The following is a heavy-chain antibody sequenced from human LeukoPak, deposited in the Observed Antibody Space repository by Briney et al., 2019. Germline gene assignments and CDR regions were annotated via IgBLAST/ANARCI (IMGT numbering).Heavy chain of an antibody. CDR2: IYYSGST. Sequence: SQTLSLTCTVSGGSISSGGYYWSWIRQHPGKGLEWIGYIYYSGSTYYNPSLKSRLTISVDTSKNQFSLELISVTAADTALYYCARGSSSGSPSYWGQGTLVTVSS. CDR3: ARGSSSGSPSY. CDR1: GGSISSGGYY. V-gene: IGHV4-31*03. D-gene: IGHD6-19*01. J-gene: IGHJ4*02.